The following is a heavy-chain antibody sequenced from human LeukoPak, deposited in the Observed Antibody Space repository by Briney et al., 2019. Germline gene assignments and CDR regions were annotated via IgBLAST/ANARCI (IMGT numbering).Heavy chain of an antibody. D-gene: IGHD6-19*01. J-gene: IGHJ4*02. CDR2: IYYSGST. CDR1: GGSISSYY. CDR3: ARVVGSGWYYFDY. V-gene: IGHV4-59*01. Sequence: SETLSITCTVSGGSISSYYWSRIRQPPGKGLEWIGYIYYSGSTNYNPSLKSRVTISVDTSKNQFSLKLSSVTAADTAVYYCARVVGSGWYYFDYWGQGTLVTVSS.